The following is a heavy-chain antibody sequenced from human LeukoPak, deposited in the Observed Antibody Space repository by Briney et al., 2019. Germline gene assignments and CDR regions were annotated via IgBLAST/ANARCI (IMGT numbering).Heavy chain of an antibody. CDR1: GFTFSRYS. CDR2: ISSSSSYI. CDR3: AANAWLVRVPDAFDI. J-gene: IGHJ3*02. Sequence: PGGSLRLSCAASGFTFSRYSMNWVRQAPGKGLEWVSSISSSSSYIYYADSVKGRFTISRDNAKNSLYLQMNSLRAEDTAVYYCAANAWLVRVPDAFDIWGQGTMVTVSS. D-gene: IGHD6-19*01. V-gene: IGHV3-21*01.